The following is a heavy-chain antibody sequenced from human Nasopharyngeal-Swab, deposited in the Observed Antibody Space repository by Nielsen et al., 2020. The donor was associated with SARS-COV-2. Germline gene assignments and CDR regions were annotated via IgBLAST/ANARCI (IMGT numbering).Heavy chain of an antibody. Sequence: GGSLRLSCAASGFTFSSYWMHWVRQAPGKGLVWVSRINSDGSSTSSADSVKGRFTISRDNAKNTLYLQMNSLRAEDTAVYYCARNLYGDYVIDYWGRGTLVTVSS. CDR3: ARNLYGDYVIDY. CDR2: INSDGSST. V-gene: IGHV3-74*01. CDR1: GFTFSSYW. D-gene: IGHD4-17*01. J-gene: IGHJ4*02.